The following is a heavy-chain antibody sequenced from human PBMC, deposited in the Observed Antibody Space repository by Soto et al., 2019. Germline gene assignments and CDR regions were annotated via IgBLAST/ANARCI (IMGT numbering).Heavy chain of an antibody. J-gene: IGHJ4*02. D-gene: IGHD3-10*01. V-gene: IGHV3-23*01. CDR2: ISGSGGST. CDR3: AASPMVRGVVFDY. Sequence: GGSLRLSCAASGFTFSSYAMSWVRQAPGKGLEWVSAISGSGGSTYYADSVKGRFTISRDNSKNTLYLQMNSLRAEDTAVYYCAASPMVRGVVFDYWGQGTLVTVSS. CDR1: GFTFSSYA.